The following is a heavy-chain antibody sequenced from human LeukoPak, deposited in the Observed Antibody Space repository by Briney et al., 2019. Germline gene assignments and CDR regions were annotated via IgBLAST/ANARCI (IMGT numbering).Heavy chain of an antibody. V-gene: IGHV4-59*01. CDR3: ARVGGAEKGNWFDP. CDR1: GGSISSYY. D-gene: IGHD3-16*01. CDR2: IYYSGST. Sequence: PSETLSLTCTVSGGSISSYYWSWIRQPPGKGLEWIGYIYYSGSTNYNPSLKSRVTISVDTSKNQFSLKLSSVTAADTAVYYCARVGGAEKGNWFDPWGQGTLVTVSS. J-gene: IGHJ5*02.